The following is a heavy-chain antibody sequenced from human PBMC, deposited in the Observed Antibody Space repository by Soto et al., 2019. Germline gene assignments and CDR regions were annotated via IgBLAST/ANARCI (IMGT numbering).Heavy chain of an antibody. J-gene: IGHJ6*02. V-gene: IGHV3-23*01. CDR3: AKGPLRFPDYGDYADYSYGMDV. CDR2: ISGSGGST. Sequence: GSLRLSCVASGFTFCSYSMTWGRQAPGEGVGWGFAISGSGGSTYYADSVKGRFTISRDNSKNTLYLQMSSLREEDTAVYYCAKGPLRFPDYGDYADYSYGMDVWGQGTTVTVSS. D-gene: IGHD4-17*01. CDR1: GFTFCSYS.